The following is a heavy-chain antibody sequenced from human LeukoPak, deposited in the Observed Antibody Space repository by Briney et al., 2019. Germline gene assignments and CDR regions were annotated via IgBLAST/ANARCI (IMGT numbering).Heavy chain of an antibody. CDR1: GGSFSGYY. D-gene: IGHD1-26*01. V-gene: IGHV4-59*10. Sequence: SETLSLTCAVYGGSFSGYYWSWIRQPAGKGLEWIGRIYTSGSTNYNPSLKSRVTMSVDTSKNQFSLKLSSVTAADTAVYYCASPGSYSAFDYWGQGTLVTVSS. J-gene: IGHJ4*02. CDR2: IYTSGST. CDR3: ASPGSYSAFDY.